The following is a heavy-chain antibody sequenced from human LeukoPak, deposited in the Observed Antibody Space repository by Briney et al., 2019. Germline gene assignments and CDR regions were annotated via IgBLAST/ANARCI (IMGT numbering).Heavy chain of an antibody. CDR1: GFTFSSYA. V-gene: IGHV3-30-3*01. Sequence: GRSLRHSCAASGFTFSSYAMHWVRQAPGKGLEWVAVISYDGSNKYYADSVKGRFTISRDNSKNTLYLQMNSLRAEDTAVYYCARGTYYDILTGYEGAFDIWGQGTMVTVSS. CDR3: ARGTYYDILTGYEGAFDI. CDR2: ISYDGSNK. J-gene: IGHJ3*02. D-gene: IGHD3-9*01.